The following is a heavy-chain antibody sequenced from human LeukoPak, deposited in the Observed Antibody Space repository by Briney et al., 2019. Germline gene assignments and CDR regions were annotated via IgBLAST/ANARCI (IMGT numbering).Heavy chain of an antibody. CDR1: GGSISSGDYY. CDR2: IYYSGST. CDR3: ATYSGSYGGGGEDY. Sequence: PSQTLSLTCTVSGGSISSGDYYWSWIRQPPGKGLEWIGYIYYSGSTYYNPSLKSRVTISVDTSKNQFSLKLSSVTAADTAVYYCATYSGSYGGGGEDYWGQGTLVTVSS. J-gene: IGHJ4*02. V-gene: IGHV4-30-4*01. D-gene: IGHD1-26*01.